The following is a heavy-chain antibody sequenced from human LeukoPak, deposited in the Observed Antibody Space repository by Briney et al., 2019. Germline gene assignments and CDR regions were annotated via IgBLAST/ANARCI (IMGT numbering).Heavy chain of an antibody. CDR2: INAGNGNT. D-gene: IGHD3-16*01. CDR1: GYTFTSYA. CDR3: ARGEGLGKYYFDY. Sequence: ASVKVSCKASGYTFTSYAMHWVRQAPGQRLEWMGWINAGNGNTKYSQGFQGRVTITRDTSASTAYMELSSLRSEDMAVYYCARGEGLGKYYFDYWGQGTLVTVSS. J-gene: IGHJ4*02. V-gene: IGHV1-3*03.